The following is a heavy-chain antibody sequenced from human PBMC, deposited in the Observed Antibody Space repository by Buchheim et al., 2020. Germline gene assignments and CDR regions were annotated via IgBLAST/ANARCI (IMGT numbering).Heavy chain of an antibody. V-gene: IGHV3-72*01. CDR3: ARRTVGHGYPDY. J-gene: IGHJ4*02. D-gene: IGHD4-23*01. CDR1: GFSFSDHY. CDR2: IRNKANSYTT. Sequence: EVQLVESGGGLVQPGGSLRLSCAASGFSFSDHYMDWVRQAPGQGLEWVGRIRNKANSYTTEYAASVKGRFTISRDSSKNSLYLQMNSLKTEDTAVYYCARRTVGHGYPDYWGQGTL.